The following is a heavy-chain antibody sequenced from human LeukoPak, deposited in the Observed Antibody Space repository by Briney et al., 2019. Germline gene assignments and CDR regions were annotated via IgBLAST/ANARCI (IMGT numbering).Heavy chain of an antibody. CDR1: GYTFINYY. V-gene: IGHV1-2*02. Sequence: ASVKVSCKTSGYTFINYYLHWVRQAPGQGLEWMGWINPNSGGTRYAQKFQGRVTMTRDTSISTAYMELSSLRSDDTAVYYCARNRYDILTDYRWFDPWGQGTLVTVSS. CDR3: ARNRYDILTDYRWFDP. J-gene: IGHJ5*02. CDR2: INPNSGGT. D-gene: IGHD3-9*01.